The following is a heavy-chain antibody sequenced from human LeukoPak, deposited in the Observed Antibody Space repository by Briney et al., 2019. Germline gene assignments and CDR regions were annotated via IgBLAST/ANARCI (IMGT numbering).Heavy chain of an antibody. CDR3: ARDPITGVEDY. V-gene: IGHV4-39*07. D-gene: IGHD1-20*01. CDR2: IYYSGST. J-gene: IGHJ4*02. CDR1: GGSISSSSYY. Sequence: PSETLSLTCTVSGGSISSSSYYWGWIRQPPGKGLEWIGSIYYSGSTYYNPSLKSRVTISVDTSKNQFSLKLSSVTAADTAVYYCARDPITGVEDYWGQGTLVTVSS.